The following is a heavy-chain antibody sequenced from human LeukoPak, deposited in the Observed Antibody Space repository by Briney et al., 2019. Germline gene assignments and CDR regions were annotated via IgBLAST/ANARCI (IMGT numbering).Heavy chain of an antibody. D-gene: IGHD4-17*01. CDR2: ISSSGSTI. CDR1: GFTFSSYE. V-gene: IGHV3-48*03. Sequence: GGSLRLSCAASGFTFSSYEMNWVRQAPGKGLEWVSYISSSGSTIYYADSVKGRFTISRDNAKNSLYLQMNSLRAEDTAVYYCARYGDDYYYYHYMDVWGKGTTDTVSS. CDR3: ARYGDDYYYYHYMDV. J-gene: IGHJ6*03.